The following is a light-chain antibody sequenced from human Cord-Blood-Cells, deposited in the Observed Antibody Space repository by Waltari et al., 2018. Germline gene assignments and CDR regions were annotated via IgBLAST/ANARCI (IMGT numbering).Light chain of an antibody. Sequence: DIQMTQSPSSLSPSVGDRVTITCQASQAISKYLNWYQQKPGEAPKLLIDDASNLETGVPSRFSGSGSGTDFTFTIISLQPEDIATYYCQQYDNLPITFGQGTRLEIK. V-gene: IGKV1-33*01. CDR1: QAISKY. J-gene: IGKJ5*01. CDR2: DAS. CDR3: QQYDNLPIT.